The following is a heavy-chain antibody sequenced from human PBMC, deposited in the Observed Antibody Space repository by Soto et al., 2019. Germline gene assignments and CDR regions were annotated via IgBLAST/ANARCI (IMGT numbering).Heavy chain of an antibody. CDR1: GFTFSVFG. J-gene: IGHJ5*02. V-gene: IGHV3-30*18. D-gene: IGHD2-2*01. Sequence: PGSSLRLSCGASGFTFSVFGMHWVRQAPGKGLEWVAVVSNDGRSEHYADSVRGRFTVSRDNSKNTLYLQMNSRGAEDTAVYYCAKTSTTSGDSTFRCAFMATWDKETL. CDR3: AKTSTTSGDSTFRCAFMAT. CDR2: VSNDGRSE.